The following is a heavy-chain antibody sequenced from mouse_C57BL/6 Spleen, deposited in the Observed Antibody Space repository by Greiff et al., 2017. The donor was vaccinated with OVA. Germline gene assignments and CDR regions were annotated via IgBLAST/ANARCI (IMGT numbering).Heavy chain of an antibody. CDR1: GFTFSSYG. Sequence: EVHLVESGGDLVKPGGSLKLSCAASGFTFSSYGMSWVRQTPDKRLEWVATISSGGSYTYYPDSVKGRFSISRDNAKNTLYLQMSSLKSEDTAMYYCARHRDYDFDYWGQGTTLTVSS. CDR3: ARHRDYDFDY. V-gene: IGHV5-6*01. J-gene: IGHJ2*01. D-gene: IGHD2-4*01. CDR2: ISSGGSYT.